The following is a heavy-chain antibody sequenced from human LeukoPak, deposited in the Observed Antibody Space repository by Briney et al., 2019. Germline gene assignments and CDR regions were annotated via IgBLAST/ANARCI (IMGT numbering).Heavy chain of an antibody. Sequence: GGSLRLSCAASGFTFDDYAMHWVRQAPGKGLEWVSGISWNSGSIGYADSVKGRFTISRDNAKNSLYLQMNSLRAEDTALYYCAKGGPVTHYYFDYWGQGTLVTVSS. CDR1: GFTFDDYA. J-gene: IGHJ4*02. V-gene: IGHV3-9*01. CDR3: AKGGPVTHYYFDY. D-gene: IGHD4-17*01. CDR2: ISWNSGSI.